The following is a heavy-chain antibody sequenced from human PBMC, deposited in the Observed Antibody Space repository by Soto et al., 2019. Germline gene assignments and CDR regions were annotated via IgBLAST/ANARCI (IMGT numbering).Heavy chain of an antibody. J-gene: IGHJ6*02. Sequence: EVQLLESGGDLVQPGGSLRLSCAASGFTFSNYAMSWVRQAPGKGLEWVTGISARGGTTYYVDSVKGRFTISRDNSKNTLYLQMHALRAEDRAVYYCAKDRGFGAGHGMDVWGQGTTVTVSS. V-gene: IGHV3-23*01. CDR1: GFTFSNYA. D-gene: IGHD3-10*01. CDR2: ISARGGTT. CDR3: AKDRGFGAGHGMDV.